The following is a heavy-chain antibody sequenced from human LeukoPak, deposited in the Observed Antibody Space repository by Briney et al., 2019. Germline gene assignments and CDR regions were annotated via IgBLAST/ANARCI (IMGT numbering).Heavy chain of an antibody. J-gene: IGHJ4*02. CDR1: GGSISSSSYY. V-gene: IGHV4-39*07. CDR3: ARWTVTYYYDSSGYTDY. D-gene: IGHD3-22*01. CDR2: IYYSGST. Sequence: NSSETLSLTCTVSGGSISSSSYYWGWIRQPPGKGLEWIGSIYYSGSTYYNPSLKSRVTISVDTSKNQFSLKLSSVTAADTAVYYCARWTVTYYYDSSGYTDYWGQGTLVTVSS.